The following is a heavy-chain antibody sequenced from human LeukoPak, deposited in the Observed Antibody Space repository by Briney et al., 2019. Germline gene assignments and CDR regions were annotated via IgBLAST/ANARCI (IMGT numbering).Heavy chain of an antibody. D-gene: IGHD3-9*01. V-gene: IGHV4-59*01. CDR2: IYYSGGT. CDR3: ARATRNTGYYFYSDC. Sequence: SETLSLTCTVSGGSISSYYWSWIRQPPGKGLEWVGYIYYSGGTKYNPSLKSRVTISVDTSKNQFSLKLSSVTAADTAMYYCARATRNTGYYFYSDCGGQATLATVSS. J-gene: IGHJ4*02. CDR1: GGSISSYY.